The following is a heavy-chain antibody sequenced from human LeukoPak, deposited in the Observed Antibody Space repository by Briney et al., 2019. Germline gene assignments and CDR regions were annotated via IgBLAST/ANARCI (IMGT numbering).Heavy chain of an antibody. CDR1: GGSFSGYY. J-gene: IGHJ4*02. V-gene: IGHV4-34*01. Sequence: SETLSLTCAVYGGSFSGYYWSWIRQPPGKGLEWIGEINHSGSTNYNPSLKSRVTISVDTSKNQFSLELSSVTAADTAVYYCARGPCSGGSCYFAWGRLHYFDYWGQGTLVTVSS. D-gene: IGHD2-15*01. CDR3: ARGPCSGGSCYFAWGRLHYFDY. CDR2: INHSGST.